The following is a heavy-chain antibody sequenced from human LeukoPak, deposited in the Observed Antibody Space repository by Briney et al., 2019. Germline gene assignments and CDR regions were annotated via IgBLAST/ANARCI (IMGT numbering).Heavy chain of an antibody. V-gene: IGHV1-69*05. D-gene: IGHD4-17*01. CDR3: ASGGQYGDYVERFDY. CDR1: GGTFSSYA. J-gene: IGHJ4*02. Sequence: SVKVSCKASGGTFSSYAISWGRQAPGQGLEWMGGIIPILGTANYAQKFQGRVTITTDESTSTAYMEMSSLRSEDTGVYYCASGGQYGDYVERFDYWGQGTLVTVSS. CDR2: IIPILGTA.